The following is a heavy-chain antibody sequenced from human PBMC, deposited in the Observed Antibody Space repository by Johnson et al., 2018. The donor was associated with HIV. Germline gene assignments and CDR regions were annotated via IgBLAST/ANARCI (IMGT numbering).Heavy chain of an antibody. V-gene: IGHV3-7*03. J-gene: IGHJ3*02. CDR3: ARPIVRGAADI. D-gene: IGHD3-10*01. CDR2: IKGDGSEK. Sequence: MLLVESGGGVVQPGRSLRLSCAASGFNFTNYWMSWVRQAPGKGLEWVANIKGDGSEKYYVDSVRGRFTISRDNAKNSLYLQMNSLRADDTAVYYCARPIVRGAADIWGQGTMVIVSS. CDR1: GFNFTNYW.